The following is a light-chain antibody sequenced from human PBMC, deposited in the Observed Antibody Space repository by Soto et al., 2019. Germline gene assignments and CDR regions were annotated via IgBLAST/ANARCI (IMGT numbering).Light chain of an antibody. V-gene: IGKV1-5*01. CDR1: QSISSW. CDR3: QQYNSYST. CDR2: DAS. J-gene: IGKJ1*01. Sequence: DIQLTQSPSTLPASVGDRVPLTCRASQSISSWLAWYQQKPGKAPKLLIYDASSLERGVPSRFRGSGSGTEFTLTISSLQPDDFATYYCQQYNSYSTFGQGTKVHI.